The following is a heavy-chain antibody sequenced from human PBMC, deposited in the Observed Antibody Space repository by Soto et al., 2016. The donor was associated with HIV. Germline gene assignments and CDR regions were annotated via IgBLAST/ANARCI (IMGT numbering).Heavy chain of an antibody. D-gene: IGHD3-16*01. J-gene: IGHJ4*02. CDR2: VDPEDGET. V-gene: IGHV1-69-2*01. CDR3: ATGDYDYVWGPADC. CDR1: GNSFTDYY. Sequence: VQLVQSGAQVKKPGATVKISCKVSGNSFTDYYMHWVQQAPGKGLAWVGPVDPEDGETIYAEKFQGRVTITADTSTDTAYMDLSSLRSEDTAVYYCATGDYDYVWGPADCWGQGTLVTVSS.